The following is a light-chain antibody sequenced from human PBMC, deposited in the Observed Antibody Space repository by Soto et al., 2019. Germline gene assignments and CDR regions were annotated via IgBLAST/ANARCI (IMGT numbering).Light chain of an antibody. Sequence: DIQMTQSPSTLSASVGDRVIISCRASQSISSWLAWYQQRPGKAPKLLIYDVSNLESGVPSRFSGSGSGTEFTLIISSLQSDDFATYYCQEYSSYWTFGQGTKVDIK. CDR1: QSISSW. J-gene: IGKJ1*01. CDR2: DVS. V-gene: IGKV1-5*01. CDR3: QEYSSYWT.